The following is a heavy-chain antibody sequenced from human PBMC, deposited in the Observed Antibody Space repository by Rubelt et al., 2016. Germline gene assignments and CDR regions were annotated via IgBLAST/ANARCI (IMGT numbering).Heavy chain of an antibody. Sequence: QVQLVQSGAEVKKPGASVKVSCKASGYTFTTYGISWVRQAPGQGLERMGWISTYNGNTNYAQKLKGRVTRSTDKSTSTAYMELRSLGSDDTAMYFWARGYGSSANCQFNWFDPWGQGTLVTVSS. CDR2: ISTYNGNT. D-gene: IGHD2-2*01. V-gene: IGHV1-18*01. CDR1: GYTFTTYG. J-gene: IGHJ5*02. CDR3: ARGYGSSANCQFNWFDP.